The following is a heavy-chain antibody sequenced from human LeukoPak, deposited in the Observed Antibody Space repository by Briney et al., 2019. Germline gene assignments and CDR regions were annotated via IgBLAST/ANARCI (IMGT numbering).Heavy chain of an antibody. CDR3: ARRVVGATTHYFDY. CDR2: IYPGYSDT. D-gene: IGHD1-26*01. CDR1: GYRFTSYW. V-gene: IGHV5-51*01. Sequence: GESPQISCNGSGYRFTSYWIGWVRPMPGKGLEWMGIIYPGYSDTRYSPSFQGQVTISADKSISTAYLQWSSMKASDTAMYYCARRVVGATTHYFDYWGQGTLVTVSS. J-gene: IGHJ4*02.